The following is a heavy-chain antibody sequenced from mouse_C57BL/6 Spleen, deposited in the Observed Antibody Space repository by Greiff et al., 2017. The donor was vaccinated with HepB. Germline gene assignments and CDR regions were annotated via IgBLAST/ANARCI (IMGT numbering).Heavy chain of an antibody. CDR2: INPNYGTT. CDR3: ARGDYGSSYGWYFDV. Sequence: EVQLQQSGPELVKPGASVKISCKASGYSFTDYNMNWVKQSNGKSLEWIGVINPNYGTTSYNQKFKGKATLTVDQASTTAYMQLNSLTSEDSAVYYCARGDYGSSYGWYFDVWGTGTTVTVSS. J-gene: IGHJ1*03. D-gene: IGHD1-1*01. CDR1: GYSFTDYN. V-gene: IGHV1-39*01.